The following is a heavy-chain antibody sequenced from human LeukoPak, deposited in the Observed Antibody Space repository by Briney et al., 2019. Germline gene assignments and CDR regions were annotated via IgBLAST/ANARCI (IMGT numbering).Heavy chain of an antibody. CDR1: GFTFDDYA. CDR3: ASDPDSGGWSTFDN. V-gene: IGHV3-9*01. CDR2: ISWNSGSI. J-gene: IGHJ4*02. D-gene: IGHD6-19*01. Sequence: GGSLRLSCAASGFTFDDYAMHWVRQAPGKGLEWVSGISWNSGSIGYADSVKGRFTISRDNAKNSLYLQMNSLRAEDTALYYCASDPDSGGWSTFDNWGQGSLVTVSS.